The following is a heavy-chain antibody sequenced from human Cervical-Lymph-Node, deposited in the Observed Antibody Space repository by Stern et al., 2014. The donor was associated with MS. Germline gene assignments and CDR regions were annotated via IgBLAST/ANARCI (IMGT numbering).Heavy chain of an antibody. Sequence: QVQLVQSGAEVKQPGSSVKVSCKASGATFSTNGISWVRQGPGQGLEWMGAIGAIFEKSNYAQKFRGRVSITADESTNTAYMELTSLTSEDTGVYYCAREHHGGNFAAWGQGTLVTVSS. V-gene: IGHV1-69*01. J-gene: IGHJ5*02. CDR3: AREHHGGNFAA. D-gene: IGHD4-23*01. CDR1: GATFSTNG. CDR2: IGAIFEKS.